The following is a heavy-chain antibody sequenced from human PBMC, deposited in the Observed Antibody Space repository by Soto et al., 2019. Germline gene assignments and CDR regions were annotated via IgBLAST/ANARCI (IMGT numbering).Heavy chain of an antibody. J-gene: IGHJ5*02. D-gene: IGHD3-22*01. CDR2: ISNSGST. Sequence: PSETLSLTCSVSGGSIISGDYYWEWIRQPPGKGLEWIGYISNSGSTYYSPSLNSRITMSLDTSKNEFSLRLYSVTAADTAVYYCVRGDTSGYYNWFDPWGQGSLVTVSS. CDR3: VRGDTSGYYNWFDP. CDR1: GGSIISGDYY. V-gene: IGHV4-30-4*01.